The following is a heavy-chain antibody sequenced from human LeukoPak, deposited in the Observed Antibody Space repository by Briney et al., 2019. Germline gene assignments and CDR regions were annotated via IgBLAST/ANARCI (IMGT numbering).Heavy chain of an antibody. J-gene: IGHJ5*02. CDR1: GYTFTGYY. V-gene: IGHV1-2*02. Sequence: ASVKVSCKASGYTFTGYYMHWVRRAPGQGLEWMGWINPNSGGTNYAQKFQGRVTMTRDTSISTAYMELSSLRSEDTAVYYCARGYDYGGNSLDGFDPWGQGTLVTVSS. D-gene: IGHD4-23*01. CDR2: INPNSGGT. CDR3: ARGYDYGGNSLDGFDP.